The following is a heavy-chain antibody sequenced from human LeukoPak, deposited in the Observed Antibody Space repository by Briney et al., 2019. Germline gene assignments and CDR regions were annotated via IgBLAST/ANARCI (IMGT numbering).Heavy chain of an antibody. CDR1: GYTFTGYY. V-gene: IGHV1-2*02. D-gene: IGHD2-2*01. Sequence: GASVKVSCKASGYTFTGYYMHWVRQAPGQGLEWMGWINPNSGGTNYAQKFQGRVTMTRDTSISTAYMELSRLRSGDTAVYYCASAGVVVPAEYPNVYSSGPIYGMDVWGQGTTVTVSS. CDR2: INPNSGGT. CDR3: ASAGVVVPAEYPNVYSSGPIYGMDV. J-gene: IGHJ6*02.